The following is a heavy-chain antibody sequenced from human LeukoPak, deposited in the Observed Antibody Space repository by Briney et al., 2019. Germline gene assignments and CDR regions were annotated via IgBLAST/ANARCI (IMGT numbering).Heavy chain of an antibody. CDR3: AKALYYYGSGYDY. J-gene: IGHJ4*02. CDR2: IWYDGSNK. CDR1: GFTFSNYG. V-gene: IGHV3-33*06. Sequence: GGSLRLSCAASGFTFSNYGMHWVRQAPGKGLEWVAVIWYDGSNKYYADSVKGRFTISRDNSKNTLYLQMNSLRAEDTAVYYCAKALYYYGSGYDYWGQGTLVTVSS. D-gene: IGHD3-10*01.